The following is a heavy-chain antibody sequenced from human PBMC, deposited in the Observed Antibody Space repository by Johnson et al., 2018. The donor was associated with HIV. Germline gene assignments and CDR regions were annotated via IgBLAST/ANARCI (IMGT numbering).Heavy chain of an antibody. CDR2: ISYDGSNK. V-gene: IGHV3-30-3*01. CDR3: ARDGASYDSSGRMGAFDI. Sequence: VQLVESGGGVVQPGRSLRLSCAASGFTFSSYAMHWVRQAPGKGLEWVAVISYDGSNKYYADSVKVRFTISRDNSKNTLYLQMNSLRAEDTAVYYCARDGASYDSSGRMGAFDIWGQGTMVTVSS. D-gene: IGHD3-22*01. CDR1: GFTFSSYA. J-gene: IGHJ3*02.